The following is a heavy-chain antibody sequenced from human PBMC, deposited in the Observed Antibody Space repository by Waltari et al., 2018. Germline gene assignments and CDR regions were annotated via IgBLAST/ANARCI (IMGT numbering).Heavy chain of an antibody. CDR3: ARATVTAFDY. J-gene: IGHJ4*02. Sequence: QVQLVQSGAEVKKPGASVKVSCKVSGYTITEFSLHWVRQAPGKGLEWMGWINAGNGNTKYSQKFQGRVTITRDTSASTAYMELSSLRSEDTAVYYCARATVTAFDYWGQGTLVTVSS. D-gene: IGHD4-17*01. V-gene: IGHV1-3*01. CDR2: INAGNGNT. CDR1: GYTITEFS.